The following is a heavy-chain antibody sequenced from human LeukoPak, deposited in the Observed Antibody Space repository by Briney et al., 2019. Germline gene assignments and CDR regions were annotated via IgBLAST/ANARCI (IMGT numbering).Heavy chain of an antibody. CDR3: AKDRSRYSYGLNDY. CDR1: GFTFSSYA. D-gene: IGHD5-18*01. V-gene: IGHV3-23*01. J-gene: IGHJ4*02. Sequence: HPGGSLRLSCAASGFTFSSYAMSWVRQAPGKGLEWVSAISGSGGSTYYTDSVKGRFTISRDNSKNTLYLQMNSLRAEDTAVYYCAKDRSRYSYGLNDYWGQGTLVTVSS. CDR2: ISGSGGST.